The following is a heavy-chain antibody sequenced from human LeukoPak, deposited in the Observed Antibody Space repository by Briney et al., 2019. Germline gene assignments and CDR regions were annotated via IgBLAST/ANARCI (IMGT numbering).Heavy chain of an antibody. J-gene: IGHJ4*02. CDR3: ARRGYSSGWYGG. Sequence: SETLSLTCTVSGGSVSSGSYYWSGIRQPPGKGLEGIGYIYYSGSTNYNPSLRSRVTISVDTSKNQFSLKLSSVTAADTAVYYCARRGYSSGWYGGWGQGTLVTVSS. CDR1: GGSVSSGSYY. D-gene: IGHD6-19*01. V-gene: IGHV4-61*01. CDR2: IYYSGST.